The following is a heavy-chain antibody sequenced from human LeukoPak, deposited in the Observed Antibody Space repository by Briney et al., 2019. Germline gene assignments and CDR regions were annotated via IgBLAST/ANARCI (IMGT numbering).Heavy chain of an antibody. CDR3: ARTTEGGYSYGYFYYYYMDV. CDR2: IIPIFGTA. J-gene: IGHJ6*03. Sequence: ASVTVSCKASGGTFSSYAISWVRQAPGQGLEWMGGIIPIFGTANYAQKFQGRVTITADKSTSTACMELSSLRSEDTAVYYCARTTEGGYSYGYFYYYYMDVWGKGTTVTVSS. D-gene: IGHD5-18*01. V-gene: IGHV1-69*06. CDR1: GGTFSSYA.